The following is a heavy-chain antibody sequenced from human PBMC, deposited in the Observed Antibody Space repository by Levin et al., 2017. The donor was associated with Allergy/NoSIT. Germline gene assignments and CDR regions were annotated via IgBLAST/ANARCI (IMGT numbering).Heavy chain of an antibody. CDR3: AKSAYSYASRFDY. V-gene: IGHV3-23*01. CDR1: GLTFSSYA. CDR2: ISSSGGNT. D-gene: IGHD5-18*01. Sequence: GESLKISCAASGLTFSSYAMNWVRQAPGKGPEWVSVISSSGGNTYYADSVKGRFTISRDNSKSTLFLQMNSLRAEDTAIYYCAKSAYSYASRFDYWGQGTLVTVSS. J-gene: IGHJ4*02.